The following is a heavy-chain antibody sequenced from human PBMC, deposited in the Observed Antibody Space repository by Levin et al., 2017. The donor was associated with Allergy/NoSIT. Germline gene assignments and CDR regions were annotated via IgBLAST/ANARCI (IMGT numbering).Heavy chain of an antibody. CDR3: ARGHYGPYYFDY. D-gene: IGHD4-17*01. J-gene: IGHJ4*02. CDR1: GFTVSSHY. V-gene: IGHV3-53*01. CDR2: IYSGGST. Sequence: GESLKISCAASGFTVSSHYMSWVRQAPGKGLEWVSVIYSGGSTYYADSVKGRFTISRDNSKNTLYLQMNSLGAEDTAVYYCARGHYGPYYFDYWGQGTLVTVSS.